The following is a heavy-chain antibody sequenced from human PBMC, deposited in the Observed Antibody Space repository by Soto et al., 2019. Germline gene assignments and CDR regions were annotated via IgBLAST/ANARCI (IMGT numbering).Heavy chain of an antibody. CDR1: GGSFSDYY. CDR3: ARKPIYHFFAGYYSVDY. D-gene: IGHD3-9*01. J-gene: IGHJ4*02. CDR2: INHSGTT. V-gene: IGHV4-34*01. Sequence: QVQLRQWGAGLLKPSETLSLTCAVFGGSFSDYYWTWIRQPPGKGLEWIGEINHSGTTSYNPSLKSRLTISVDTSNNQFSLKLSSATAADTAVYYCARKPIYHFFAGYYSVDYWGQGTLVTVSS.